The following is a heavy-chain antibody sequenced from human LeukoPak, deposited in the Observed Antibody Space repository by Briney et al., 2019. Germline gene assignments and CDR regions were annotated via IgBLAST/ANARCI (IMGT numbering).Heavy chain of an antibody. V-gene: IGHV3-23*01. J-gene: IGHJ6*02. CDR1: GFTFSSYA. Sequence: PGGSLRLSCAASGFTFSSYAMSWVRQAPGKGLEWVSAISGSGGSTYYADSVKGRFTISRDNSKNTLYLQMNSLRAEDTAVYYCAKGGSSRYRDFSYYYYYGMDVWGQGTTVTVSS. CDR2: ISGSGGST. CDR3: AKGGSSRYRDFSYYYYYGMDV. D-gene: IGHD6-13*01.